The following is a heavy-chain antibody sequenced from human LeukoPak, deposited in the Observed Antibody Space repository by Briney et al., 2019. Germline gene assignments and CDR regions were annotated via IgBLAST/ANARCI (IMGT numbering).Heavy chain of an antibody. D-gene: IGHD2-15*01. J-gene: IGHJ4*02. V-gene: IGHV3-21*01. CDR2: IISSSSYI. Sequence: GGSLRLSCASSGFTFADYSMNWVRQAPGKGLEWGSSIISSSSYIYYADSVKGRFTISRDNAKNSLYLQMNSLRAEDTAVYYCARDPQYCSGGSCYSFDYWGQGTLVTVSS. CDR3: ARDPQYCSGGSCYSFDY. CDR1: GFTFADYS.